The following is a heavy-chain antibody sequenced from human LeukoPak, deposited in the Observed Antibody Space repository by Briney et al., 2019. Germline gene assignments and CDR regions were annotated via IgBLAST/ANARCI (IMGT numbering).Heavy chain of an antibody. Sequence: SETLSLTCTVSGDFFISSSNYWVWIRQPPGKGLEWVGSIYYDGSTYYNSALKSRATIFADTPKSQFSLKLNSVIAADIAVYYCGRRGLLVPASWGQGTLVTVSS. V-gene: IGHV4-39*01. CDR1: GDFFISSSNY. CDR2: IYYDGST. D-gene: IGHD2-2*01. CDR3: GRRGLLVPAS. J-gene: IGHJ5*02.